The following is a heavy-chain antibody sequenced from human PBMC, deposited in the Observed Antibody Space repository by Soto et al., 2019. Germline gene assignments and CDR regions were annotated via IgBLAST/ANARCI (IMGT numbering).Heavy chain of an antibody. D-gene: IGHD1-1*01. J-gene: IGHJ4*02. Sequence: EVQLLESGGGLVLPGGSLRLSCAASGFIFSDYSMSWVRRAPGKGLEWVSGISGRGGSTYYADSVKGRFTISRDSSRNTLFLQMNSLRAEDTALYFCARSSGDTWEQYYFDYWGQGTLVPVSS. CDR2: ISGRGGST. CDR1: GFIFSDYS. V-gene: IGHV3-23*01. CDR3: ARSSGDTWEQYYFDY.